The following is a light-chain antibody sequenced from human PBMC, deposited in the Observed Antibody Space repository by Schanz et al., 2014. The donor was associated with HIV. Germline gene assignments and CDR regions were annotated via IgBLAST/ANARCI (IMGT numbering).Light chain of an antibody. Sequence: QSALTQPRSVSGSPGQSVTISCTGTSSDVGGYNYVSWYQQHPGKAPKLMIYDVSNRPSGVSNRFSGSKSGNTASLTISGLQAEDEADYYCAAWDGSLNGYVFGTGTKLTVL. CDR1: SSDVGGYNY. V-gene: IGLV2-11*01. J-gene: IGLJ1*01. CDR2: DVS. CDR3: AAWDGSLNGYV.